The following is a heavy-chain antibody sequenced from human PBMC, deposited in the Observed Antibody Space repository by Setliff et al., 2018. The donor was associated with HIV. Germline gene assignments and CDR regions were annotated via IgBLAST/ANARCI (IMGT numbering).Heavy chain of an antibody. Sequence: GGSLRLSCAASGFTFWSHSMLWVRQAPGKGLEWVSVIYSGGSTCYADSVKGRFTISRDNSKNTLYLQMNSLRAEDTAVYYCARDQWGYSYGYYYYYYMDVWGKGTTVTVSS. J-gene: IGHJ6*03. CDR1: GFTFWSHS. CDR2: IYSGGST. D-gene: IGHD5-18*01. CDR3: ARDQWGYSYGYYYYYYMDV. V-gene: IGHV3-66*02.